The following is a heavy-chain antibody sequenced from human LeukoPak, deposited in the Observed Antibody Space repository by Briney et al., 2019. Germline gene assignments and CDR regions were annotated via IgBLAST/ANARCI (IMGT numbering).Heavy chain of an antibody. D-gene: IGHD4-23*01. J-gene: IGHJ3*01. V-gene: IGHV3-9*01. CDR3: AKDRTTVAIGAFDV. CDR1: GFRFDDYS. Sequence: PGGSLRLSCAASGFRFDDYSMHWVRKAPGKGLEWVSGISWKSGSIGYADSVKGRFTISRDNAKSSLYLQMNSLRPEDTALYYCAKDRTTVAIGAFDVWGQGTMVSVSS. CDR2: ISWKSGSI.